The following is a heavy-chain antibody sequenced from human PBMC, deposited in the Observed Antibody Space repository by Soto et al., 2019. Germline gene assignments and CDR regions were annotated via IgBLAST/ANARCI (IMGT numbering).Heavy chain of an antibody. Sequence: VQLVESGGGLVQPGGSLRLSCAASGFTFSSYCMNWVRQAPGKGLEWISYISSTSSTIHYADSVKGRFTISIDNAKNSLYLQMNSLRAEDTAVYYCARGYYDFWSAVVQHWGQGTLVTVSS. V-gene: IGHV3-48*01. CDR3: ARGYYDFWSAVVQH. J-gene: IGHJ1*01. CDR1: GFTFSSYC. D-gene: IGHD3-3*01. CDR2: ISSTSSTI.